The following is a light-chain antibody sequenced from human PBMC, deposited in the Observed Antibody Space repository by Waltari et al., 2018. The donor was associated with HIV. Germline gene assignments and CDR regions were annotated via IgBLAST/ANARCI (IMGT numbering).Light chain of an antibody. V-gene: IGLV2-8*01. J-gene: IGLJ3*02. CDR3: SSYVGSQKSIL. CDR2: DGS. CDR1: GSDIGDFKF. Sequence: QSALTQPPSASGSPGQSVTISCTATGSDIGDFKFVSWYQQHPGKVPKLMISDGSQRPSGVPARFSGSKPGKTASLTVAGVQAEDEAYYYCSSYVGSQKSILFGGGTKLTVL.